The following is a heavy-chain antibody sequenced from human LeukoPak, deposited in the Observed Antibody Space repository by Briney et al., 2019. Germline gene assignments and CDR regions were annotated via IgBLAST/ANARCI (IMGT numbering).Heavy chain of an antibody. D-gene: IGHD6-19*01. V-gene: IGHV3-7*01. J-gene: IGHJ5*02. CDR1: GFTFSSRDW. CDR3: ARAYSSGWYSSGATDT. Sequence: GGSLRLSCVASGFTFSSRDWMTWVRQAPGKGLEWVANIKQDGSEKYYVDSVKGRFTISRDNAKNSLYLQMNSLRAEDTAVYYCARAYSSGWYSSGATDTWGQGTLVTVSS. CDR2: IKQDGSEK.